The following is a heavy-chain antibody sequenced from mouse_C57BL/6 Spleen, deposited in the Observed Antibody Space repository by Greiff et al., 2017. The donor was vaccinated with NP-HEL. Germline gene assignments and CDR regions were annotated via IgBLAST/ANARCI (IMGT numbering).Heavy chain of an antibody. CDR3: ARDSNYDYYAMDY. CDR1: GYTFTSYW. J-gene: IGHJ4*01. V-gene: IGHV1-53*01. D-gene: IGHD2-5*01. CDR2: INPSNGGT. Sequence: QVQLKQPGTELVKPGASVKLSCKASGYTFTSYWMHWVKQRPGQGLEWIGNINPSNGGTNYNEKFKSKATLTVDKSSSTAYMQLSSLTSEDSAVYYCARDSNYDYYAMDYWGQGTSVTVSS.